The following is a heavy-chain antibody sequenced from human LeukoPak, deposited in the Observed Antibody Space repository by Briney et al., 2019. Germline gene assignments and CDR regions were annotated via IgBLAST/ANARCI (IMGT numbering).Heavy chain of an antibody. CDR3: ARDFTPEWFDIH. J-gene: IGHJ4*02. CDR1: GLAFSSYS. V-gene: IGHV3-30*04. CDR2: ISYDGSDE. Sequence: PGGSLRLSCVASGLAFSSYSMHWVRQAPGKGLEWVGVISYDGSDEYYTDSVKGRFTISRDNSKNTLYLQMNSLRADDTAVYYCARDFTPEWFDIHWGQGTLVTVS. D-gene: IGHD3-3*01.